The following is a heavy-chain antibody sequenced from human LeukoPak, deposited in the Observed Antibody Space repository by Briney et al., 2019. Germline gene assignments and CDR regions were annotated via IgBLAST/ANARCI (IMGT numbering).Heavy chain of an antibody. D-gene: IGHD2/OR15-2a*01. CDR2: TSYDGAEK. Sequence: PGRSLRLSCAASGSTFSGHLLHWVRQAPGKGLEWVGGTSYDGAEKYYADSVRGRFAIYRDNSKSTVYLEMNSLRPEDAAVYYCAREGDRHFTFDYWGRGTLVTVSS. CDR1: GSTFSGHL. CDR3: AREGDRHFTFDY. V-gene: IGHV3-30*01. J-gene: IGHJ4*02.